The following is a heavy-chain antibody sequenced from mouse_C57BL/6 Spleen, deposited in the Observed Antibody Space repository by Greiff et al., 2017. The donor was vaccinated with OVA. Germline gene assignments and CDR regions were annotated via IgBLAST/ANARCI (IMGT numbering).Heavy chain of an antibody. D-gene: IGHD2-1*01. Sequence: ESGPGLVKPSQSLSLTCSVTGYSITSGYYWNWIRQFPGNKLEWMGYISYDGSNNYNPSLKNRISITRDTSKNQFFLKLNSVTTEDTATYYCARYGNYPYWYFDVWGTGTTVTVSS. CDR1: GYSITSGYY. J-gene: IGHJ1*03. V-gene: IGHV3-6*01. CDR3: ARYGNYPYWYFDV. CDR2: ISYDGSN.